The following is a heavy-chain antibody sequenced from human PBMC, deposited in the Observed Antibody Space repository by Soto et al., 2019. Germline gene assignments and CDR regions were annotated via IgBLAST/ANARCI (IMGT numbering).Heavy chain of an antibody. D-gene: IGHD7-27*01. Sequence: GGALRLSCAASGFTFSSYSMNWVRQAPGKGLEWVSSISASSSYIYYADSLKGRFTISRDNAKNSLDLQMNSLRVEDTAVYYCARAKETGLYDAFDVWGKGTMVTVSS. CDR1: GFTFSSYS. V-gene: IGHV3-21*01. J-gene: IGHJ3*01. CDR3: ARAKETGLYDAFDV. CDR2: ISASSSYI.